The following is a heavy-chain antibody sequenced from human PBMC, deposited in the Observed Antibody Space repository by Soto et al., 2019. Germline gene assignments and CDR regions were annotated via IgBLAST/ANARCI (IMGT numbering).Heavy chain of an antibody. CDR3: ARGGAPAAGSYYYYCYGLGV. J-gene: IGHJ6*01. CDR2: ISYDGSNE. Sequence: GGSLRLSCAASGFTFSSYGMHWVRQAPGKGLECVAGISYDGSNEYYADSVRGRFTISRDNSKNMLYLQMNSLRAEDTAVYYCARGGAPAAGSYYYYCYGLGVWGQGTTVTVSS. D-gene: IGHD6-13*01. CDR1: GFTFSSYG. V-gene: IGHV3-30*03.